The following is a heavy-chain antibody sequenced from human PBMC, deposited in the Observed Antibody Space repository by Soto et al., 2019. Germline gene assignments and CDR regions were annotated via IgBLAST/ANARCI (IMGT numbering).Heavy chain of an antibody. Sequence: ASVKVSCKASGYTFTGYYMHWVRQAPGQGLEWMGWINPNSGGTNYAQKFQGRVTMTRDTSISTAYMELSRLRSGDTAVYYCARDPSYSSGREGPTDYWGQGTLVTVSS. CDR2: INPNSGGT. V-gene: IGHV1-2*02. D-gene: IGHD6-19*01. J-gene: IGHJ4*02. CDR3: ARDPSYSSGREGPTDY. CDR1: GYTFTGYY.